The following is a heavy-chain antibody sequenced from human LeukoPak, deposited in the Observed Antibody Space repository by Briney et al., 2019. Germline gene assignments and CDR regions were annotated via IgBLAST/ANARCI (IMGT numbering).Heavy chain of an antibody. V-gene: IGHV4-30-2*01. CDR1: GGSISSGGYS. D-gene: IGHD3-10*01. CDR3: ARGVTLVRGPCWFDP. J-gene: IGHJ5*02. Sequence: SETLSLTCAVSGGSISSGGYSWSWIRQPPGRGLEWIGYIYHSESTYYNPSLKSRVTISVDGFKNHFSLKLSSVTAADTAVYYSARGVTLVRGPCWFDPWGQGTQVTVSS. CDR2: IYHSEST.